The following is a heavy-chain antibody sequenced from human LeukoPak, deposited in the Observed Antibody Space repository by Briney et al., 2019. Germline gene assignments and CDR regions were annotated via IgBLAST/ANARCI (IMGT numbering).Heavy chain of an antibody. CDR1: GFTFSSYA. CDR2: IWYDGSNK. D-gene: IGHD5-18*01. J-gene: IGHJ4*02. V-gene: IGHV3-33*01. Sequence: GGSLRLSCAASGFTFSSYAMHWVRQAPGKGPEWVAIIWYDGSNKYYAESVEGRFTISRDNSKNTLYLQMNSLRAEDTAVYSCARGLGYSYGYGIDYWGQGTLVIASS. CDR3: ARGLGYSYGYGIDY.